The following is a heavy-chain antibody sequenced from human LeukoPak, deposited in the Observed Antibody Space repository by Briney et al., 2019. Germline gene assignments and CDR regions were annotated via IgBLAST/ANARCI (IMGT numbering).Heavy chain of an antibody. Sequence: SETLSLTCSVSGGSISRDYWSWIRQPPGKGLEWIGYIYYSGDTNYNPSLKSRVTISVDTSKNQFSLKLISVTAADTAVYYCARHGTTVTTLYYYGMDVWGQGTTVTVSS. CDR2: IYYSGDT. V-gene: IGHV4-59*01. CDR3: ARHGTTVTTLYYYGMDV. D-gene: IGHD4-11*01. J-gene: IGHJ6*02. CDR1: GGSISRDY.